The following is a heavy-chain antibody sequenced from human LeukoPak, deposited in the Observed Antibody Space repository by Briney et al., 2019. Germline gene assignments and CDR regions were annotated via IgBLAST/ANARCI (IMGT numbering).Heavy chain of an antibody. Sequence: GGSLRLSCAASGFTFDDYGMSWVRQAPGKGLEWVSGINWNGGSTGYADSVKGRFTISRDNAKNSLYLQMNSLRAEDTALYYCARDQTGAAYSYGSYYFDYWGQGTLVTVSS. CDR3: ARDQTGAAYSYGSYYFDY. CDR1: GFTFDDYG. CDR2: INWNGGST. J-gene: IGHJ4*02. D-gene: IGHD5-18*01. V-gene: IGHV3-20*04.